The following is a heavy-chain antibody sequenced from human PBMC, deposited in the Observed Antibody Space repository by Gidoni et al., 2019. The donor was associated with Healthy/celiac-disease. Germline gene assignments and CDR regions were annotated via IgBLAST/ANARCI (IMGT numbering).Heavy chain of an antibody. D-gene: IGHD4-17*01. CDR3: RVTTDYMDV. V-gene: IGHV3-48*01. Sequence: EVQLVESGGGLEQPGGSLRLSCAASGFTFSSYSMNWVRQAPGKGLEWVSYISSSSSTIYYADSVKGRFTISRDNAKNSLYLQMNSLRAEDTAVYYCRVTTDYMDVWGKGTTVTVSS. CDR2: ISSSSSTI. J-gene: IGHJ6*03. CDR1: GFTFSSYS.